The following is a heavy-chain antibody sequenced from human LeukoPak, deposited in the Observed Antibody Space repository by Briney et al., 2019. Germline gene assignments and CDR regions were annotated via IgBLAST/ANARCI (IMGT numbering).Heavy chain of an antibody. CDR1: GFTFSHYA. J-gene: IGHJ5*02. CDR2: ISHNGNT. D-gene: IGHD1-14*01. V-gene: IGHV3-30*09. Sequence: GGSLRLSCATSGFTFSHYAIHWIRQAPGKGLEWVAVISHNGNTNYADSVKGRFAMSRDNSNNTAFLEMSGMSAEDTAVYNCSGGKTWGQGTLVTVSS. CDR3: SGGKT.